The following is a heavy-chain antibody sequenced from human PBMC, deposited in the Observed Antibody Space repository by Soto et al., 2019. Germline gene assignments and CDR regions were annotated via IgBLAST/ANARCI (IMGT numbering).Heavy chain of an antibody. V-gene: IGHV2-5*01. CDR3: AHTSIRGVVATIVETFDY. CDR1: GFSLSTSGVG. J-gene: IGHJ4*02. CDR2: IYWNDDK. Sequence: QITLKESGPTLVKPTQTLTLTCTFSGFSLSTSGVGVGWIRQPPGKALEWLALIYWNDDKRYSPSLQNRLTITKDTSKNQVVLTLTNMDPVDTATYCCAHTSIRGVVATIVETFDYWGQGTLVTVSS. D-gene: IGHD5-12*01.